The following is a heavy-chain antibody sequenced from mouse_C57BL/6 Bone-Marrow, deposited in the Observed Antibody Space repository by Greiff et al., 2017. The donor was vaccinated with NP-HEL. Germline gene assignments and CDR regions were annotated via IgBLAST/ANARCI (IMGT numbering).Heavy chain of an antibody. V-gene: IGHV1-50*01. J-gene: IGHJ3*01. CDR2: IDPSDSYT. CDR3: ASCYSNYVAY. Sequence: QVQLQQPGAELVKPGASVKLSCKASGYTFTSYWMQWVKQRPGQGLEWIGEIDPSDSYTNYNQKFKGKATLTVDTSSSTAYMQLSSLTSEDSAVYYCASCYSNYVAYWGQGTLVTVSA. CDR1: GYTFTSYW. D-gene: IGHD2-5*01.